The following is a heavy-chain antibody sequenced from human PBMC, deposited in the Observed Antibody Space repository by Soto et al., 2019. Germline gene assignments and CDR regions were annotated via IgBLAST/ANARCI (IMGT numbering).Heavy chain of an antibody. CDR2: TYYRSRWYN. D-gene: IGHD1-7*01. CDR3: AGTTSHYWYYMDV. J-gene: IGHJ6*03. V-gene: IGHV6-1*01. CDR1: GGGVSSNNAA. Sequence: SQTLSLTCAISGGGVSSNNAAWNWIRQYPSRGLEWLGRTYYRSRWYNDYAVSVKSRITVNPDTSKNQFSLQLTSVTPEDTAVYSCAGTTSHYWYYMDVWGKGTTVTVSS.